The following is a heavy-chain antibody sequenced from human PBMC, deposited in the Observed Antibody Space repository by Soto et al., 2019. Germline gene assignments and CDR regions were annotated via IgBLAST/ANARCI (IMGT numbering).Heavy chain of an antibody. V-gene: IGHV2-5*02. CDR2: IYWDDDK. D-gene: IGHD3-3*01. CDR1: GFSLTTSGVG. CDR3: AHRVLRTVFGLVTTTAIYFDF. Sequence: QITLNESGPTVVRPTETLTLTCRFSGFSLTTSGVGVGWIRQSPGKAPEWLALIYWDDDKRYSASLKSRLTITKDTSKNQVVLTVSVLDPTDTATYYCAHRVLRTVFGLVTTTAIYFDFWGQGTPVAFSS. J-gene: IGHJ4*02.